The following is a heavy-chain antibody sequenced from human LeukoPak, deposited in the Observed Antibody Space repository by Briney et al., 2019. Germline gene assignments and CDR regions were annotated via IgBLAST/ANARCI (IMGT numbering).Heavy chain of an antibody. J-gene: IGHJ3*02. CDR3: ARSTRPGAFDI. CDR2: INPSGGST. CDR1: GYTFTSYY. Sequence: GSLKVSCTASGYTFTSYYMHWVRQAPEQGLEWMGIINPSGGSTSYAQKFQGRVTMTRDTSTSAVYMELSSLRSEDTAVYYCARSTRPGAFDIWGQGTMVTVSS. V-gene: IGHV1-46*01. D-gene: IGHD3-10*01.